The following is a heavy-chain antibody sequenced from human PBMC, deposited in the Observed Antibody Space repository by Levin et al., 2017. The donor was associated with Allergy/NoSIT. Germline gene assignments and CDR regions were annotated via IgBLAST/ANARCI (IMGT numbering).Heavy chain of an antibody. D-gene: IGHD3-22*01. CDR1: GGTFSSYA. CDR2: IIPIFGTA. J-gene: IGHJ4*02. V-gene: IGHV1-69*13. Sequence: SVKVSCKASGGTFSSYAISWVRQAPGQGLEWMGGIIPIFGTANYAQKFQGRVTITADESTSTAYMELSSLRSEDTAVYYCARTDYYDSSGYDWAINPPNDYWGQGTLVTVSS. CDR3: ARTDYYDSSGYDWAINPPNDY.